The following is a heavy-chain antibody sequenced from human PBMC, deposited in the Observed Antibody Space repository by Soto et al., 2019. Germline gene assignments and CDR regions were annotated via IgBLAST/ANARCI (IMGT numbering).Heavy chain of an antibody. J-gene: IGHJ6*03. D-gene: IGHD1-1*01. CDR2: IYHSGST. CDR1: SGSISSSNW. V-gene: IGHV4-4*02. CDR3: ARETVEPYQNYYYYYMDV. Sequence: PSETLSLTCAVSSGSISSSNWWSWVRQPPGKGLEWIGEIYHSGSTNYNPSLKSRVTISVDKSKNQFSLKLSSVTAADTAVYYCARETVEPYQNYYYYYMDVWGKGTTVTVSS.